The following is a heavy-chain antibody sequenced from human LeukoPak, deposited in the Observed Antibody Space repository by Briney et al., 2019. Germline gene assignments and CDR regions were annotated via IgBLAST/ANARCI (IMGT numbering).Heavy chain of an antibody. J-gene: IGHJ4*02. CDR2: IRSKANSYAT. V-gene: IGHV3-73*01. CDR3: TAGYCSGGSCYLFDY. Sequence: GGTLRLSCAASGFTFSGSAMHWVRQASGKGLEWVGRIRSKANSYATAYAASVKGRFTISRDDSKNTAYLQMNSLKTEDTAVYYCTAGYCSGGSCYLFDYWGQGTLVTVSS. D-gene: IGHD2-15*01. CDR1: GFTFSGSA.